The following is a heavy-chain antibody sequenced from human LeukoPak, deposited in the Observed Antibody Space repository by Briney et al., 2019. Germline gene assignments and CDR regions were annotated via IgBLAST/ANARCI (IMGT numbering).Heavy chain of an antibody. Sequence: ASVKVSCKAPGYTFTNDYMHWVRQAPGQGLEWMGIINPSSGSRSYAQKFQGRVTMTRDTSTSTVYMELSSLRSEGTAMYYCARRPPAYDAFDIWGQGTMVTVSS. CDR3: ARRPPAYDAFDI. J-gene: IGHJ3*02. V-gene: IGHV1-46*01. CDR1: GYTFTNDY. D-gene: IGHD1-14*01. CDR2: INPSSGSR.